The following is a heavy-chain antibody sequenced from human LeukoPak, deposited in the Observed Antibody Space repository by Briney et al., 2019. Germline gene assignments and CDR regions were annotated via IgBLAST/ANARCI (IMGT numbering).Heavy chain of an antibody. Sequence: PSETLSLTCTVSGGSISSYYWSWIRHPPGKGLEWIGYIYTSGSTNYNPSLKSRVTISVDTSKNQFSLKLSSVTAADTAVYYCARQDSSGYYGVLNFDYWGQGTLVTVSS. V-gene: IGHV4-4*09. CDR2: IYTSGST. J-gene: IGHJ4*02. CDR1: GGSISSYY. D-gene: IGHD3-22*01. CDR3: ARQDSSGYYGVLNFDY.